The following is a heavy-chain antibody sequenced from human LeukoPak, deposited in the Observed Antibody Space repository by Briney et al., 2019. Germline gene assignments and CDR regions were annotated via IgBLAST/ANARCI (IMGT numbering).Heavy chain of an antibody. Sequence: ASVKVSCKASGYTFTGYYMHWVRQAPGQGLEWMGWINPKSGGTNYAQKFQGRVTMTRDTSISTAYMELSRLRSEDTAVYYCASEPRSGLYFYPWGQGTLVTVSS. D-gene: IGHD2-15*01. V-gene: IGHV1-2*02. CDR1: GYTFTGYY. CDR3: ASEPRSGLYFYP. CDR2: INPKSGGT. J-gene: IGHJ5*02.